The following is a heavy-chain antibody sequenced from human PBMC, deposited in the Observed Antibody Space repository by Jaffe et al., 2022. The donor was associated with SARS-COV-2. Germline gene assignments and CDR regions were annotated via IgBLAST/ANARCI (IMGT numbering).Heavy chain of an antibody. J-gene: IGHJ4*02. V-gene: IGHV4-39*01. CDR1: GGSILSTTYY. CDR3: ARQPNYYSSGYSLDY. D-gene: IGHD3-22*01. Sequence: QLQLQESGPGLVKPSETLSLTCTVSGGSILSTTYYWDWIRQPPGKGLEWIGSIYYSGSTYYNPSLESRVTISVDTSKNQFSLKLTSVTAADTAVYYCARQPNYYSSGYSLDYWGQGTLVTISS. CDR2: IYYSGST.